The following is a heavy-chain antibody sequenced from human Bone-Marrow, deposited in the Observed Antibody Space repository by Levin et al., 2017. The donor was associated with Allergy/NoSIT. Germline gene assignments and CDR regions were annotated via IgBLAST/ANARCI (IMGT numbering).Heavy chain of an antibody. V-gene: IGHV3-7*01. CDR1: GFTFSSYW. CDR2: IKQDGSEK. Sequence: GGSLRLSCAASGFTFSSYWMSWVRQAPGKGLEWVANIKQDGSEKYYVDSVKGRFTISRDNAKNSLYLQMNSLRAEDTAVYYCARDQGRKYCSGGSCYPQSYWGQGTLVTVSS. J-gene: IGHJ4*02. CDR3: ARDQGRKYCSGGSCYPQSY. D-gene: IGHD2-15*01.